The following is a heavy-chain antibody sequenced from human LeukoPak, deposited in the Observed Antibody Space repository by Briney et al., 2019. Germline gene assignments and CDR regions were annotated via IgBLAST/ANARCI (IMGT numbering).Heavy chain of an antibody. J-gene: IGHJ4*02. CDR3: ARGGGYNAINDYFDC. Sequence: PGGSLRLSCAASGFTFSSYSMNWVRQPPGKGLEWVSSISSSSSYIYYADSVKGRFTISRDNDKNSPYLQINSPAAEDTAVYYCARGGGYNAINDYFDCWGQGTLVTVSS. CDR1: GFTFSSYS. V-gene: IGHV3-21*01. CDR2: ISSSSSYI. D-gene: IGHD5-24*01.